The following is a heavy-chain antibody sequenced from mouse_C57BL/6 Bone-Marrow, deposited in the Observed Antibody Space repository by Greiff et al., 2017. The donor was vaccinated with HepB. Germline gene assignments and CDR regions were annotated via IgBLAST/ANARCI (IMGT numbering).Heavy chain of an antibody. V-gene: IGHV1-81*01. CDR3: ARRNYYGSSRYYFDY. Sequence: VKLVESGAELARPGASVKLSCKASGYTFTSYGISWVKQRTGQGLEWIGEIYPRSGNTYYNEKLKGKATLTADKPSSTAYMELRSLTSEDSAVYFCARRNYYGSSRYYFDYWGQGTTLTVSS. D-gene: IGHD1-1*01. CDR2: IYPRSGNT. CDR1: GYTFTSYG. J-gene: IGHJ2*01.